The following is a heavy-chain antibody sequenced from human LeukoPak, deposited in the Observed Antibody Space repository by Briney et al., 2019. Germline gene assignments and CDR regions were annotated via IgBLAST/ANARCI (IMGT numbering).Heavy chain of an antibody. CDR2: ISSSVSTI. V-gene: IGHV3-48*03. CDR1: GFTFSSYE. D-gene: IGHD6-13*01. Sequence: GGSLRLSCAASGFTFSSYEMNWLRHAPVKGLEWVSYISSSVSTIYYADSVKGRFPIPRDNAKTSLYLQMNSLRAEDTAVYYCARVGYSSSWYRKYYFDSWGQGTLVTVSS. CDR3: ARVGYSSSWYRKYYFDS. J-gene: IGHJ4*02.